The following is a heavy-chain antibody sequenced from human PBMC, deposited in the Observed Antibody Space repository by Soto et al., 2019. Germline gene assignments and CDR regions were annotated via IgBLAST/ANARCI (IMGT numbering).Heavy chain of an antibody. D-gene: IGHD6-13*01. CDR3: ARERIAAAGRDAFDI. Sequence: QVQLVQSGAEVKKPGASVKVSCKASGYTFTSYYMHWVRQAPGQGLEWMGIINRSGGSTSYAQKCQGRVTMTRDTSTSTVYMDLSSLSSEDTAVYYCARERIAAAGRDAFDIWGQGTMVTVSS. CDR1: GYTFTSYY. J-gene: IGHJ3*02. CDR2: INRSGGST. V-gene: IGHV1-46*03.